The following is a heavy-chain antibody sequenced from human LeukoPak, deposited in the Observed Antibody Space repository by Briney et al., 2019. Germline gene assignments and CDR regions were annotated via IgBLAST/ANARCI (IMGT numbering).Heavy chain of an antibody. Sequence: ASVKVSCKASGYTFTNYYMHWVRQAPGPGLEWMGIINPSGGNTKYAQKFQGRVTMTRDMSTSTVYMELSSLRSEDTAVYYCTRVSWRGEIFWGQGTLVSVSS. J-gene: IGHJ4*02. CDR3: TRVSWRGEIF. V-gene: IGHV1-46*01. CDR1: GYTFTNYY. CDR2: INPSGGNT. D-gene: IGHD3-3*01.